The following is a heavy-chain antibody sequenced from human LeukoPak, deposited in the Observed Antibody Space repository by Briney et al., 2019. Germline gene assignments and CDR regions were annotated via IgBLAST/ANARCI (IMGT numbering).Heavy chain of an antibody. D-gene: IGHD3-16*01. CDR2: ISSSSSYI. CDR1: GFTFSSYS. V-gene: IGHV3-21*01. CDR3: ARGAGGFPEVIAY. J-gene: IGHJ4*02. Sequence: GGSLRLSCAASGFTFSSYSMNWVRQAPGKGLEWVSSISSSSSYIYYADSVKGRFTISRDNAKNSLYLQMNSLRAEDTAVYYCARGAGGFPEVIAYWGQGTLVTV.